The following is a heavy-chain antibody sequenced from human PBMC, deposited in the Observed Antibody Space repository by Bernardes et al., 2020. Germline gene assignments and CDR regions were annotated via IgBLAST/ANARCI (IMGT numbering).Heavy chain of an antibody. Sequence: SETLSLTCTVAGGSITTYYWSWIRKRPGKGLEWIGYIDLRGSTNYNPSLKSRVTISVDTSKNQFSLKLSSVTAADTAVYYCARVYDFHTQIDYWGQGTLVTVSS. CDR3: ARVYDFHTQIDY. CDR2: IDLRGST. V-gene: IGHV4-59*01. J-gene: IGHJ4*02. CDR1: GGSITTYY. D-gene: IGHD3-3*01.